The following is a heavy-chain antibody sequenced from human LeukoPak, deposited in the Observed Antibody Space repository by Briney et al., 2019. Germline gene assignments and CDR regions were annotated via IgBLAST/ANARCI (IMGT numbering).Heavy chain of an antibody. Sequence: GASVKVSCKASGYSFTSNYIHWVRQAPGQGLEWMGMIYPRDGSTSYAQKFQSRVTVTTDTSTSTAYMELRSLRSDDTAVYYCARELWFGETIDYWGQGTLVTVSS. D-gene: IGHD3-10*01. CDR3: ARELWFGETIDY. J-gene: IGHJ4*02. CDR2: IYPRDGST. V-gene: IGHV1-46*01. CDR1: GYSFTSNY.